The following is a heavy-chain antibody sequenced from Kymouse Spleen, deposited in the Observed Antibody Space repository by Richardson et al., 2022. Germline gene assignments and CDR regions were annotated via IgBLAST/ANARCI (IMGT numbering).Heavy chain of an antibody. CDR3: ARDRVTGTTGYYYYYGMDV. CDR2: IIPIFGTA. J-gene: IGHJ6*02. V-gene: IGHV1-69*05. D-gene: IGHD1-7*01. Sequence: QVQLVQSGAEVKKPGSSVKVSCKASGGTFSSYAISWVRQAPGQGLEWMGGIIPIFGTANYAQKFQGRVTITTDESTSTAYMELSSLRSEDTAVYYCARDRVTGTTGYYYYYGMDVWGQGTTVTVSS. CDR1: GGTFSSYA.